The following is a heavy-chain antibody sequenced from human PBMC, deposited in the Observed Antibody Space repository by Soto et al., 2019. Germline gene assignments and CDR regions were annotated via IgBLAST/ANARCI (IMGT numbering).Heavy chain of an antibody. CDR2: IYHVGST. CDR3: ARVGPWVQYYYDSSPYTFEKWFDP. V-gene: IGHV4-38-2*01. J-gene: IGHJ5*02. CDR1: GYSISSGYY. Sequence: SETLSLTCAVSGYSISSGYYWGWLRQPPGKGLEWIGSIYHVGSTYYNPSLNSRVTLSIDMTNNHVSLILNSVTAADTAVYYCARVGPWVQYYYDSSPYTFEKWFDPWGKGTRVTFXS. D-gene: IGHD3-22*01.